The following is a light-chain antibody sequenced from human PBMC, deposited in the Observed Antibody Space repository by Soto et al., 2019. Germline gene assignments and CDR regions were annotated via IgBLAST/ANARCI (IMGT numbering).Light chain of an antibody. CDR1: QSVSIY. Sequence: EIVLTQSSATLSLSPGERATLSCRASQSVSIYLAWYQQKPGQAPRLLIYDASNRVIGIPARFSGSGSGTDFSLTISSLEPEDFAVYYCQQRSSWPLTFGGGTKVEIK. J-gene: IGKJ4*01. V-gene: IGKV3-11*01. CDR2: DAS. CDR3: QQRSSWPLT.